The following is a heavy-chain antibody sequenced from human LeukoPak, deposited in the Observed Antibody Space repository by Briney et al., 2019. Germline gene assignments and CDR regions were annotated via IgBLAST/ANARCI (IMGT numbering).Heavy chain of an antibody. J-gene: IGHJ4*02. D-gene: IGHD3-10*01. V-gene: IGHV1-2*02. CDR2: SNPNSGGT. CDR1: GYTFTGYY. CDR3: ARHYGSGSYWEYYFDY. Sequence: ASVKVSCKASGYTFTGYYMHWVRQAPGQGLEGMGWSNPNSGGTNYSQKFQGRVTMTRDTSISTAYMELSRLRSDDTAVYYCARHYGSGSYWEYYFDYWGQGTLVTVSS.